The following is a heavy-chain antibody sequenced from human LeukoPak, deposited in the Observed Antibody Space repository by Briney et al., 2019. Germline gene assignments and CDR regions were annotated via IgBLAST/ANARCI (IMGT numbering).Heavy chain of an antibody. Sequence: ASVKVSCKASGGTFSSYAISWVRQAPGQGLEWMGWISAYNGNTNYAQKLQGRVTMTTDTSTSTAYMELRSLRSDDTAVYYCAVSYYYDSSGYYYWGQGTLVTVSS. CDR3: AVSYYYDSSGYYY. CDR2: ISAYNGNT. V-gene: IGHV1-18*01. CDR1: GGTFSSYA. J-gene: IGHJ4*02. D-gene: IGHD3-22*01.